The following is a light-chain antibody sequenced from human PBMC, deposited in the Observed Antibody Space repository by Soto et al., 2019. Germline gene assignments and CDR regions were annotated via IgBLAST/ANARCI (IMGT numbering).Light chain of an antibody. CDR2: DAS. J-gene: IGKJ5*01. CDR1: QSVSSY. V-gene: IGKV3-11*01. Sequence: EIVLTQSAATLSLSPGERATLSCRASQSVSSYLAWYQQKPGQAPRLLIYDASNRATGIPARFSGSGSGTDFTLTICSLEPEDFAVYYGQQRGISITCAQGPRLEVK. CDR3: QQRGISIT.